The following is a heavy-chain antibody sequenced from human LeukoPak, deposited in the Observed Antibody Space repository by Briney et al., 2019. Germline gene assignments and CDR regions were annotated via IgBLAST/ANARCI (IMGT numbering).Heavy chain of an antibody. V-gene: IGHV3-20*04. CDR2: INWNGGST. D-gene: IGHD3-10*01. Sequence: PGGSLRLSCAASGFTFDDYGMSWVRQAPGKGLEWVSGINWNGGSTGYADSVKGRFTISRDNAKNSLYLQMDSLRAEDTALYYCARDSRYYYGSGSYSYWGQGTLVTVSS. CDR1: GFTFDDYG. CDR3: ARDSRYYYGSGSYSY. J-gene: IGHJ4*02.